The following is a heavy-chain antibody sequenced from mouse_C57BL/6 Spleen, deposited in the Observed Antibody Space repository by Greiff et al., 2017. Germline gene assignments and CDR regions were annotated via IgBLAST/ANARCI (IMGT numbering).Heavy chain of an antibody. CDR1: GYTFTDYE. CDR3: TRRREYVWAMDY. CDR2: IDPETGGT. V-gene: IGHV1-15*01. D-gene: IGHD5-1*01. J-gene: IGHJ4*01. Sequence: VQLQQSGAELVRPGASVTLSCKASGYTFTDYEMHWVKQTPVHGLEWIGAIDPETGGTAYNQKFKGKAILTADKSSSTAYMELRSLTSEDSAVYYCTRRREYVWAMDYWGQGTSVTVSS.